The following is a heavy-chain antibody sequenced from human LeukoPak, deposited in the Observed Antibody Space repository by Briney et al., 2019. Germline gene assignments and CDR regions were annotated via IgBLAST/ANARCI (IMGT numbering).Heavy chain of an antibody. Sequence: PGWSLRLSCAASAFTFSSYEMNWVRQAPGKGLEWVSYISSGGTIYYADSVKGRFTISRDNAKNSLYLQMDSLRAEDTAVYYCARVSGKQSGSWYAFDIWGQGTMVTVSS. CDR3: ARVSGKQSGSWYAFDI. J-gene: IGHJ3*02. CDR1: AFTFSSYE. V-gene: IGHV3-48*03. D-gene: IGHD6-13*01. CDR2: ISSGGTI.